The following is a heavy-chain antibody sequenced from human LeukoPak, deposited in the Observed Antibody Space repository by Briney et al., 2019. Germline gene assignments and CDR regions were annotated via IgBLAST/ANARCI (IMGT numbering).Heavy chain of an antibody. V-gene: IGHV3-30-3*01. D-gene: IGHD6-13*01. CDR2: ISYDGGNK. Sequence: GGSLRLSCAASGFTFSSYWMNWARQAPGKGLERVAVISYDGGNKYYADSVKGRFTISRDNSKNTLYLQMNSLRAEDTAVYYCAGEGIAVAGVDYWGQGTLVTVSS. J-gene: IGHJ4*02. CDR1: GFTFSSYW. CDR3: AGEGIAVAGVDY.